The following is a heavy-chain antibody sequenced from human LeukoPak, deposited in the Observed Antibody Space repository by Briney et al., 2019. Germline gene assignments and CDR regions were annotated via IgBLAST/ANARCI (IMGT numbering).Heavy chain of an antibody. J-gene: IGHJ3*02. CDR2: ISSTGSMI. V-gene: IGHV3-11*01. D-gene: IGHD5-12*01. CDR1: GITFSDYY. CDR3: ARMGVATIGDAFDI. Sequence: PGGSLRLSCAASGITFSDYYMSWIRQAPGKGLEWVSYISSTGSMINYADSVKGRFTISRDNAKNSLYLQMNSLRVEDTAVYYCARMGVATIGDAFDIWGQGTMVTVSS.